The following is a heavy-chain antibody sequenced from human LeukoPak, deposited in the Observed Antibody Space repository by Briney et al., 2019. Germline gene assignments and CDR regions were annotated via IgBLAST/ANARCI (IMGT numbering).Heavy chain of an antibody. CDR1: GGAFNSYG. V-gene: IGHV1-69*04. CDR3: ARDRPTGDLDKGAFDI. CDR2: IIPMLGAA. Sequence: SVKVSCKTSGGAFNSYGISWVRQAPGQGLEWMGRIIPMLGAANYAQKFQGRVSMTADKSSSTAYMELSSLRSEDTAVYYCARDRPTGDLDKGAFDIWGQGTMVTVSS. D-gene: IGHD7-27*01. J-gene: IGHJ3*02.